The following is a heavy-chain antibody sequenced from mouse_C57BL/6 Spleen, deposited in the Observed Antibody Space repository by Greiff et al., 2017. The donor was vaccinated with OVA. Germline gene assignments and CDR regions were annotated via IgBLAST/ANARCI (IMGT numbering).Heavy chain of an antibody. CDR2: IYPRSGNT. CDR3: ARKEDYDYDDWYFDV. CDR1: GYTFTSYG. D-gene: IGHD2-4*01. V-gene: IGHV1-81*01. Sequence: QVQLQQSGAELARPGASVKLSCKASGYTFTSYGISWVKQRTGQGLEWIGEIYPRSGNTYYNEKFKGKATLTADNSSSTAYMELRSLTSEDSAVYFCARKEDYDYDDWYFDVWGTGTTVTVSS. J-gene: IGHJ1*03.